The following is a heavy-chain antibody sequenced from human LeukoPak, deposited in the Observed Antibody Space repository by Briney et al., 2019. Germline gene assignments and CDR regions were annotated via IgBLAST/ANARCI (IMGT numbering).Heavy chain of an antibody. CDR1: GGSFSSYY. Sequence: PWETLSLTCAVYGGSFSSYYWSWIRQPPGKGLEWIGEINHSGSTNYNPSLKSRVTISVDTSKNQLSLKLSSVTAADTAVYYCARERRDSSGWYDYWGQGTLVTVSS. CDR3: ARERRDSSGWYDY. D-gene: IGHD6-19*01. CDR2: INHSGST. J-gene: IGHJ4*02. V-gene: IGHV4-34*01.